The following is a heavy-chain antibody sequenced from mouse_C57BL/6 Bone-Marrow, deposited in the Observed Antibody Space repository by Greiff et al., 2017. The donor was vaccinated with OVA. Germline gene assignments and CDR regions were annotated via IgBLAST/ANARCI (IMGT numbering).Heavy chain of an antibody. V-gene: IGHV1-64*01. Sequence: QVQLKQPGAELVKPGASVKLSCKASGYTFTSYWMHWVKQRPGQGLEWIGMIHPNSGSTNYNEKFKSKATLTVDKSSSTAYMQLSSLTSEDSAVYDCARDYGRSYWYFDVWGTGTTVTVSS. D-gene: IGHD1-1*01. CDR3: ARDYGRSYWYFDV. CDR2: IHPNSGST. CDR1: GYTFTSYW. J-gene: IGHJ1*03.